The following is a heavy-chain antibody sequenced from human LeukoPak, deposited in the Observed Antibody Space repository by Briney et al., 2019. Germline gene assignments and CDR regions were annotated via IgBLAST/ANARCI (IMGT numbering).Heavy chain of an antibody. V-gene: IGHV3-30*02. CDR2: IRYDGSNK. Sequence: PGGSLRLSCAASGFTFSSYGMHWVRQAPGKGLEWVAFIRYDGSNKYYADSVKGRFTISRDNSKNTLYLQMNSLRAEDTAVYYCAKDEWVAAAGTALTWYYYGMDVWGQGTTVTVSS. J-gene: IGHJ6*02. CDR1: GFTFSSYG. CDR3: AKDEWVAAAGTALTWYYYGMDV. D-gene: IGHD6-13*01.